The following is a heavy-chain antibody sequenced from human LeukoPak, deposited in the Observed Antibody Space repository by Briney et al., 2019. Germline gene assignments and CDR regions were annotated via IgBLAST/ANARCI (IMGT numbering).Heavy chain of an antibody. CDR1: GGSISSYY. Sequence: ETLSLTCSVSGGSISSYYWSWVRQAPGKGLEWISYISSGSTTIYYADSVKGRFTISRDNAKNSLYLQMNSLRAEDTAVYYCARVSGLWFGELLGYFDYWGQGTLVTVSS. J-gene: IGHJ4*02. V-gene: IGHV3-48*01. D-gene: IGHD3-10*01. CDR3: ARVSGLWFGELLGYFDY. CDR2: ISSGSTTI.